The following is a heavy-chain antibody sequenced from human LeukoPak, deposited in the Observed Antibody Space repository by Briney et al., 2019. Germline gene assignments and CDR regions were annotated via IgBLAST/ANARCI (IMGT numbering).Heavy chain of an antibody. CDR3: ARFSSIAAAFDY. CDR2: IYTSGTT. J-gene: IGHJ4*02. Sequence: PSETLSLTCTVSGGSISNYYWSWIRQPAGKGLEWIGRIYTSGTTHYNPSLKSRVTISVDTSKNQFSLNLSSVTAADTAVYYCARFSSIAAAFDYWGLGTLVTVSS. V-gene: IGHV4-4*07. CDR1: GGSISNYY. D-gene: IGHD6-13*01.